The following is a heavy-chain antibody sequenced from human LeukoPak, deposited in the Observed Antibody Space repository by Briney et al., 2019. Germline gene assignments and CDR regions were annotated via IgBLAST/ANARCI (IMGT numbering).Heavy chain of an antibody. J-gene: IGHJ4*02. V-gene: IGHV1-2*04. CDR3: ARVSSASDSSGWVFDY. CDR1: GYTFTGYY. D-gene: IGHD6-19*01. Sequence: GASVKVSCKASGYTFTGYYMHWVRQAPGQGLEWMGWINPNSGGTNYAQKFQGWVTMTRDTSISTAYMELSRLRSDDTAVYYCARVSSASDSSGWVFDYWGQGTRVTVSS. CDR2: INPNSGGT.